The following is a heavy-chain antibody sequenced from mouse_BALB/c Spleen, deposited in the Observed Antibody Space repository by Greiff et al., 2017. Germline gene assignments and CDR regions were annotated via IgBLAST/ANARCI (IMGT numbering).Heavy chain of an antibody. Sequence: DVKLVESGGGLVQPGGSRKLSCAASGFTFSDYGMAWVRQAPGKGPAWVAFISNLAYSIYYADTVTGRFTISRENAKNTLYLEMSSLRSEDTAMYYCARDYYGSSYWYFDVWGAGTTVTVSS. J-gene: IGHJ1*01. CDR2: ISNLAYSI. V-gene: IGHV5-15*02. CDR1: GFTFSDYG. CDR3: ARDYYGSSYWYFDV. D-gene: IGHD1-1*01.